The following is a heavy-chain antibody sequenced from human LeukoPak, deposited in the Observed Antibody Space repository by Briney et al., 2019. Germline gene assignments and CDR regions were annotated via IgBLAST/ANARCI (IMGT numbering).Heavy chain of an antibody. CDR2: ISYDGHDK. J-gene: IGHJ4*02. CDR1: GFSFNGYA. CDR3: ARDFFPIVESTWYEIGY. V-gene: IGHV3-30-3*01. Sequence: GRSPRLSCTASGFSFNGYAMYWVRQTPGKGLEWVALISYDGHDKSYADSVRGRFTISRDNSKNTLYLQMDSLRSDDTAVYYCARDFFPIVESTWYEIGYWGQGTLVTVSS. D-gene: IGHD2-21*01.